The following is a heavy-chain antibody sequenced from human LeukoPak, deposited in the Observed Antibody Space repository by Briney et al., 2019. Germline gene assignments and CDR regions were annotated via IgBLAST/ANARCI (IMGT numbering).Heavy chain of an antibody. CDR3: AKASDALVI. CDR1: GFTFSSYA. CDR2: ISWNSGDI. V-gene: IGHV3-9*01. J-gene: IGHJ3*02. Sequence: GGSLRLSCAASGFTFSSYAMHWVRQAPGKGLEWVSGISWNSGDIGYADSVKGRFTISRDNAKNSLYLQMNSLRPEDTALYYCAKASDALVIWGQGTLVTVSS.